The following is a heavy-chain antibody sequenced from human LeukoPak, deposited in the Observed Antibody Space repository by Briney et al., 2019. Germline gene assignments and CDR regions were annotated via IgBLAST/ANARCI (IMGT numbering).Heavy chain of an antibody. Sequence: SETLSLTCAVYGGSFSGYYWSWIRQPPGKGLEWIGEINHSGSTNYNPSLKSRVTISVDTSKNQFSLKLSSVTAADTAVYYCARRDFDYYDSSGYFHDAFDIWGQGTMVTVSS. J-gene: IGHJ3*02. CDR1: GGSFSGYY. CDR2: INHSGST. CDR3: ARRDFDYYDSSGYFHDAFDI. V-gene: IGHV4-34*01. D-gene: IGHD3-22*01.